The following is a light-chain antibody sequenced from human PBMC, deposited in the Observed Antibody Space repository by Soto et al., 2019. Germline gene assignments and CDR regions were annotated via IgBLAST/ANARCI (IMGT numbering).Light chain of an antibody. V-gene: IGKV3-15*01. J-gene: IGKJ4*01. CDR2: GAS. CDR1: QSVSSN. CDR3: QQSDT. Sequence: EIVMTQCPATLSVSPGERATLSCRASQSVSSNLAWYQQKPGQAPRLLIYGASTRATGIPARFSGSGSGTEFTLTISSLQSEDFAVYYCQQSDTFGGGTKVDIK.